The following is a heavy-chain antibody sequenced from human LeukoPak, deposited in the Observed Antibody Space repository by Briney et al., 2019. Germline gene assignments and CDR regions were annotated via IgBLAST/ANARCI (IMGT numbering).Heavy chain of an antibody. Sequence: GASVTVSCKAPGYTFTGYYMHWVRQAPGQGLEWMGWINPNSGGTNYAQKFQGRVTMTRDTSISTAYMELSRLRSDDTAVYYCARDPTVGYYDSSGYWPEYYFDYWGQGTLVTVSS. J-gene: IGHJ4*02. D-gene: IGHD3-22*01. CDR2: INPNSGGT. V-gene: IGHV1-2*02. CDR3: ARDPTVGYYDSSGYWPEYYFDY. CDR1: GYTFTGYY.